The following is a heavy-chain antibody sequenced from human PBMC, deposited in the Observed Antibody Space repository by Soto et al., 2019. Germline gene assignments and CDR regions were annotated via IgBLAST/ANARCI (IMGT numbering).Heavy chain of an antibody. CDR2: ISFDGSNR. CDR3: AKRSWELPLGVRFYLYGLDV. V-gene: IGHV3-30*18. CDR1: GFTFSSYG. J-gene: IGHJ6*02. D-gene: IGHD1-26*01. Sequence: GGSLRLSCAVSGFTFSSYGMHWVRQAPGKGLEWVAVISFDGSNRYYRDSVAGRFSISRDNSKNTLYRQMNSLRAEDTAVYYCAKRSWELPLGVRFYLYGLDVWGQGTTVTVSS.